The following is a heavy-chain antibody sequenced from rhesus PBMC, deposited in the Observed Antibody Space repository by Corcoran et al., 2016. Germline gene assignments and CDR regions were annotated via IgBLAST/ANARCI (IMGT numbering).Heavy chain of an antibody. CDR2: FDGRGGST. J-gene: IGHJ3*01. CDR1: GGSIRSCTW. CDR3: ATETSIQFLEWLLMVGAFDF. Sequence: QVQLQESGPAVVKPSETLSLTCAVSGGSIRSCTWWSVCLQSPGKGLEWMGGFDGRGGSTEYNPTRKSQYTMSIDTSKNQFSLKLSSVTAADTAVDYCATETSIQFLEWLLMVGAFDFWGQGLRVTVSS. D-gene: IGHD3-3*01. V-gene: IGHV4-93*01.